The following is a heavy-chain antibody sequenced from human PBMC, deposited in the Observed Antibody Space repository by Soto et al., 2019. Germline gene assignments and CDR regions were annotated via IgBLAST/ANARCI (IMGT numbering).Heavy chain of an antibody. Sequence: SETLSLTCTVSGGSISSGGYYWSWIRQHPGKGLEWIGYIYYSGSTYYNPSLKSRVTISVDTSKNQFSLKLGSVTAADTAVYYCARGLRITMVRGNWFDSWGQGTLVTVSS. CDR3: ARGLRITMVRGNWFDS. D-gene: IGHD3-10*01. CDR1: GGSISSGGYY. V-gene: IGHV4-31*03. J-gene: IGHJ5*01. CDR2: IYYSGST.